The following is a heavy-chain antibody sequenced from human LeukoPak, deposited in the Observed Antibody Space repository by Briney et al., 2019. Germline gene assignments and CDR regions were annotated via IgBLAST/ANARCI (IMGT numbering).Heavy chain of an antibody. J-gene: IGHJ6*03. D-gene: IGHD1-26*01. CDR1: GYTFTGYY. Sequence: ASVKVSCKASGYTFTGYYMHWVRQAPGQGLEWMAWINPNSGGTNYAQKFQGRVTITRDTSISTAYMELSRLRSDETAVYYFARRSYSGSYYGSYYYYMDVWGKGTTVPVSS. CDR2: INPNSGGT. V-gene: IGHV1-2*02. CDR3: ARRSYSGSYYGSYYYYMDV.